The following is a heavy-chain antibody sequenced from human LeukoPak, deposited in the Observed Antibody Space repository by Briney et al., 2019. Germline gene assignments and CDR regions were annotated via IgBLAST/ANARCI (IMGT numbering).Heavy chain of an antibody. CDR3: ARSYYDSSGRFDP. CDR2: IYYSGST. Sequence: PSETLSLTCTVSGGSISSYYWSWIRQPPGKGLEWIGYIYYSGSTNYNLSLKSRVTISVDTSKNQFSLKLSSVTAADTAVYYCARSYYDSSGRFDPWGQGTLVTVSS. V-gene: IGHV4-59*01. CDR1: GGSISSYY. J-gene: IGHJ5*02. D-gene: IGHD3-22*01.